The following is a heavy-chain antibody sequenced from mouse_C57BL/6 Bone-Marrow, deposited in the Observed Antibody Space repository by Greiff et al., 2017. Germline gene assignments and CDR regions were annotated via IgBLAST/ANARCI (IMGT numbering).Heavy chain of an antibody. CDR3: ARGCNYDYFDY. V-gene: IGHV1-54*01. CDR2: INPGSGGT. CDR1: GYAFTNYL. Sequence: QVQLQQSGAELVRPGTSVKVSCKASGYAFTNYLIEWVKQRPGQGLEWIGVINPGSGGTNYNEKFKGKATLTADKSSSTAYMQLSSLTSEDSAVYFCARGCNYDYFDYWGQGTTLTVSS. J-gene: IGHJ2*01. D-gene: IGHD2-1*01.